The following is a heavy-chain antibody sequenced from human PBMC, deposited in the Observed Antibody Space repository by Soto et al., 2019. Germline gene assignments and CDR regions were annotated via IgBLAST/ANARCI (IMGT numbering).Heavy chain of an antibody. J-gene: IGHJ5*02. Sequence: PSETLSLTCAVYGGSFSGYYWSWIRQPPGKGLEWIGEINHSGSTNYNPSLKSRVTISVDTSKNQFSLKLSSVTAADTAVYYCARGQHPRYSGYVINNYNWFDPWGQGTLVTVSS. CDR2: INHSGST. D-gene: IGHD5-12*01. CDR1: GGSFSGYY. V-gene: IGHV4-34*01. CDR3: ARGQHPRYSGYVINNYNWFDP.